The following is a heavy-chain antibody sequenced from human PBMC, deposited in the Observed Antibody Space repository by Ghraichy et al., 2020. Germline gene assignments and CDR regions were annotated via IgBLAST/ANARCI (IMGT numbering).Heavy chain of an antibody. CDR2: ITASAAGT. CDR1: GFSFSPNA. V-gene: IGHV3-23*01. J-gene: IGHJ4*02. CDR3: TQDRFLPSGRDDF. Sequence: GGSLRLSCGGYGFSFSPNAMAWVRQAPGKGLEWVSGITASAAGTYYADSVKGRFTISRDNSKNMLFLQMNSLRVEDTAIYYCTQDRFLPSGRDDFWGQGTLVTVSS. D-gene: IGHD2-21*01.